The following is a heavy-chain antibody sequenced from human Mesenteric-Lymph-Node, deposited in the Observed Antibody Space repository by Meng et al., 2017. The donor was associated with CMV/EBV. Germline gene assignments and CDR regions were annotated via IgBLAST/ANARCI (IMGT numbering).Heavy chain of an antibody. J-gene: IGHJ5*02. Sequence: GESLKISCAASGFSFSGYEMNWVRQAPGKGLEWVSYLSPSGSTTYYADSVKGRFTISRDNAKNSLYLQMNSLRAEDTAVYYCARDTPAAAGFDPWGQGTLVTVSS. CDR1: GFSFSGYE. CDR2: LSPSGSTT. V-gene: IGHV3-48*03. CDR3: ARDTPAAAGFDP. D-gene: IGHD6-13*01.